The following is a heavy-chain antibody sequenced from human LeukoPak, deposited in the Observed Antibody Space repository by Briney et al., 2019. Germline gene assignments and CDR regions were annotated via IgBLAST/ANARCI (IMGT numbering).Heavy chain of an antibody. CDR3: AKSGRSGYFYYGTDV. CDR1: GFTFDDYA. Sequence: GGSLRLSCAASGFTFDDYAMHWVRQAPGKGLEWVSGISWNSGSIGYVDSVKGRFTISRDNAKNSLYLQMNSLRAEDTALYYCAKSGRSGYFYYGTDVWGQGTTVTVSS. CDR2: ISWNSGSI. J-gene: IGHJ6*02. V-gene: IGHV3-9*01. D-gene: IGHD2-15*01.